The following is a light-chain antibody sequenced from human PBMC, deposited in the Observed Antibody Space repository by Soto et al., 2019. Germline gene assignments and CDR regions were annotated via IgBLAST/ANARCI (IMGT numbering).Light chain of an antibody. CDR1: QSVSSN. CDR2: GAS. J-gene: IGKJ2*01. CDR3: QQYNRLSYT. Sequence: EIEMTQSPATLSVSPGERATLSCRASQSVSSNLAWYQQKPGQAPMLLIYGASTSATGIPARFSGSGSGTEFTLTISSLQSEDVAVYYCQQYNRLSYTFGQGTKLEIK. V-gene: IGKV3-15*01.